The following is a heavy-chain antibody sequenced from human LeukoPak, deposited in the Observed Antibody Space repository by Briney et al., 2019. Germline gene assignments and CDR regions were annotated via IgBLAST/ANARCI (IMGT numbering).Heavy chain of an antibody. D-gene: IGHD4-23*01. V-gene: IGHV3-33*06. CDR3: AKPISVVTQTYYMDV. CDR1: GFTFSSYG. Sequence: GGSLRLSCAASGFTFSSYGMHWVRQAPGKGPQWVAVIWYDGSKKYYADSVKGRFTISRDNSKNTLYLQMNSLRAEDTAVYYCAKPISVVTQTYYMDVWGKGTTVTVSS. CDR2: IWYDGSKK. J-gene: IGHJ6*03.